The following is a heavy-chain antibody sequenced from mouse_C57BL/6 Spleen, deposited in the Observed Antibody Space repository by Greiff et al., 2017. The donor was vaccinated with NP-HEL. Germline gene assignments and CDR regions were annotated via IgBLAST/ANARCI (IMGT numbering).Heavy chain of an antibody. CDR3: ARGRTTVVPYAMDY. J-gene: IGHJ4*01. Sequence: QVQLQQPGAELVKPGASVKLSCKASGYTFTSYWMHWVKQRPGQGLEWIGMIHPNSGSTNYNEKFKSKATLTVDKSSSTAYMQLSSLTSEDSAVYYCARGRTTVVPYAMDYWGQGTSVTVSS. CDR1: GYTFTSYW. V-gene: IGHV1-64*01. D-gene: IGHD1-1*01. CDR2: IHPNSGST.